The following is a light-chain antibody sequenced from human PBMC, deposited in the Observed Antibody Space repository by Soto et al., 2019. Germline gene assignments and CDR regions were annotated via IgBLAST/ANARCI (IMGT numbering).Light chain of an antibody. Sequence: DIQMTQSPSTLSASVGDRVTITCRASQSISSWLAWYPQKPGKAPKLLIYKASSLESGVPSRFSGSGSGTEFTLTISSLQPDDFATYYCQQYNSYRRPFGQGTKVEIK. V-gene: IGKV1-5*03. CDR1: QSISSW. J-gene: IGKJ1*01. CDR3: QQYNSYRRP. CDR2: KAS.